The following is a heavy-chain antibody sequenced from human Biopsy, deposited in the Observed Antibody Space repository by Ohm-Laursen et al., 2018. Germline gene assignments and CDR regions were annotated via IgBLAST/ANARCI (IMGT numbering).Heavy chain of an antibody. J-gene: IGHJ4*02. D-gene: IGHD7-27*01. CDR2: IYYTGYS. V-gene: IGHV4-59*01. CDR3: ARLTGDPSY. CDR1: GGSIKTDY. Sequence: TLSLTCTVSGGSIKTDYWNWIRQSPGQVLEWIGFIYYTGYSNYNPSLKSRATISVDTSKNQFSLKVSTVTAADTAVYYCARLTGDPSYWGQGILVTVSS.